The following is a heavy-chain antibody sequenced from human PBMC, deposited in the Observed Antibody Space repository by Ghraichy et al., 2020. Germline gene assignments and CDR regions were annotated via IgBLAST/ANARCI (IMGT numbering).Heavy chain of an antibody. CDR1: GHTFKKYF. J-gene: IGHJ5*02. Sequence: ASVKVSCTASGHTFKKYFIYWVRQAPGQRLECMGWINGANGKTEYSEKFQGRVTITKDTSATAAYMELSSLRSEDTAVYYCATEGDYSDTTRSYAWVFGESWGQGTPVTVSS. D-gene: IGHD3-22*01. CDR3: ATEGDYSDTTRSYAWVFGES. CDR2: INGANGKT. V-gene: IGHV1-3*01.